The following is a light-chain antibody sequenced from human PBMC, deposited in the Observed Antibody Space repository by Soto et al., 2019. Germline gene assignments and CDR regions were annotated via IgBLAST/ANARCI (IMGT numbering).Light chain of an antibody. J-gene: IGKJ2*01. CDR2: KVS. V-gene: IGKV2-24*01. CDR3: MQATQYRPYT. CDR1: ESLQHRDGNTY. Sequence: DVVMTQNPLSSPVTLGQPASISCRSSESLQHRDGNTYLNWLQQRPGQPPRLLIYKVSNRFSGVHDRFSGSGAGTDFTLKISRVEAEDVGVYYCMQATQYRPYTFGQGTKLEIK.